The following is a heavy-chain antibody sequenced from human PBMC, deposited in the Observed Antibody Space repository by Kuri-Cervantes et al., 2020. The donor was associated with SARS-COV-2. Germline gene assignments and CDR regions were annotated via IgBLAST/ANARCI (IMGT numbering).Heavy chain of an antibody. J-gene: IGHJ4*02. CDR2: IYHSGST. CDR3: ARVEGAAAGTPSGNFDY. V-gene: IGHV4-30-2*01. Sequence: SETLSLTCTVSGGSISSGGYYWSRIRQPPGKGLEWIGYIYHSGSTYYNPSLKSRVTISVDRSKNQFSLELSSVTAADTAVYYCARVEGAAAGTPSGNFDYWGQGTLVTVSS. CDR1: GGSISSGGYY. D-gene: IGHD6-13*01.